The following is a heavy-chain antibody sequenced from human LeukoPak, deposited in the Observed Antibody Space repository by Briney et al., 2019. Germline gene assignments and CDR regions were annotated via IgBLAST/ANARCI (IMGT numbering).Heavy chain of an antibody. D-gene: IGHD6-6*01. J-gene: IGHJ4*02. Sequence: VKVSCTASGGTFSSYAISWVRQPPGQGLEWMGRIIPILGIANYAQKFHGRVTITADKSTSTAYMELSSLRSEDTAVYYCAREGSSGLFDYWGQGTLVTGSS. CDR2: IIPILGIA. V-gene: IGHV1-69*04. CDR1: GGTFSSYA. CDR3: AREGSSGLFDY.